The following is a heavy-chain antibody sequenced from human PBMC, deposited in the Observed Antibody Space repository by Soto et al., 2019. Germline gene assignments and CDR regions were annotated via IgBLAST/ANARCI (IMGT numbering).Heavy chain of an antibody. CDR3: APDYFSIRGYYMDV. J-gene: IGHJ6*03. D-gene: IGHD3-3*01. V-gene: IGHV4-34*01. CDR1: GGSFSGYY. CDR2: INHSGST. Sequence: PSETLSLTCAVYGGSFSGYYWSWIRQPPGKGLEWIGEINHSGSTNYNPSLKSRVTISVDTSKNQFSLKMSSVTAEDTAVYYCAPDYFSIRGYYMDVWGKGTTVTVSS.